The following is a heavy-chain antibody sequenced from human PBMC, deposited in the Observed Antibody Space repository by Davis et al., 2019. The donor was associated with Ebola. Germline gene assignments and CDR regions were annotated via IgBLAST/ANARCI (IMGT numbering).Heavy chain of an antibody. Sequence: GESLKISCKGSGYSFTSYWIGWVRQMPGKGLEWMGIIYPGDSDTRYRPSLEGQVTISADKSINTAYLQWSSLKASDTAVYYCARLYGPGHYLNWYFNLWGRGTLVTVSS. CDR2: IYPGDSDT. D-gene: IGHD3-10*01. J-gene: IGHJ2*01. CDR1: GYSFTSYW. CDR3: ARLYGPGHYLNWYFNL. V-gene: IGHV5-51*01.